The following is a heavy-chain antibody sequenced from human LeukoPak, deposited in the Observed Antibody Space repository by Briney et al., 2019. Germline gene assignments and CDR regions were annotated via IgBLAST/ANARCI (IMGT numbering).Heavy chain of an antibody. Sequence: GGALRLSLAGSGFTLRNYLLHWVRQVPGKGVVWVSRINPDGSDKGYADSVKGRFTISRDNAKNTLYLQMNSLRADDTAVYYCARENWYLADWGQGTLVTVS. CDR3: ARENWYLAD. CDR2: INPDGSDK. V-gene: IGHV3-74*01. D-gene: IGHD1-1*01. CDR1: GFTLRNYL. J-gene: IGHJ4*02.